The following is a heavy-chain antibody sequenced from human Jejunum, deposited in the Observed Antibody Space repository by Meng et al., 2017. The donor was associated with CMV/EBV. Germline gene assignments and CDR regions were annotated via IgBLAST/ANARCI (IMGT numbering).Heavy chain of an antibody. D-gene: IGHD3-10*01. Sequence: QVQLVESGGDMVKSGGSLSLACDASGFTFGSFGMHWVRQVPGEGLEWLGVISYDDSLKYYADSVKGRFTFSRNNSKNTLYLQMNSLKADDTAIYYCGKDVMRDRGLIDYWGQGTLVTVSS. CDR1: GFTFGSFG. V-gene: IGHV3-30*18. CDR3: GKDVMRDRGLIDY. CDR2: ISYDDSLK. J-gene: IGHJ4*02.